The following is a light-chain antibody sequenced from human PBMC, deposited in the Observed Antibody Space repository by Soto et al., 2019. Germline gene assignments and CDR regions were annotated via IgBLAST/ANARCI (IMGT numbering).Light chain of an antibody. CDR1: QSVSSN. Sequence: EIVMTQYPATLSVSPGERATLSCRASQSVSSNLAWYQQKPGQAPRLLIYGASTRATGIPARFSGSRSGTEFTLTISSLQSEDFSVYYCQQYNNCPPITFGQGTRLEIK. CDR3: QQYNNCPPIT. CDR2: GAS. V-gene: IGKV3-15*01. J-gene: IGKJ5*01.